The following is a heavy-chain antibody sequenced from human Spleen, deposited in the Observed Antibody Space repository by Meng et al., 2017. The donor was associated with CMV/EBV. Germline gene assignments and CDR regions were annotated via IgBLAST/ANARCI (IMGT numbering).Heavy chain of an antibody. D-gene: IGHD3-22*01. V-gene: IGHV4-61*01. CDR2: IFYSGNT. CDR1: GGSVSTGNYY. Sequence: SETLSLTCTVSGGSVSTGNYYWNWIRQPPGKGLEWIGCIFYSGNTNYNPSLKSRVTISVDTSKNQFSLKLSSVTAADTAVYYCARFRSPYYYDSSGYQRREGRYFDYWGQGTLVTVSS. CDR3: ARFRSPYYYDSSGYQRREGRYFDY. J-gene: IGHJ4*02.